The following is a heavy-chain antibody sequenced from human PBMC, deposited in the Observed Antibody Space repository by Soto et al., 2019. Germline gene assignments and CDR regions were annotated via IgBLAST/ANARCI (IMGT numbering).Heavy chain of an antibody. CDR3: ARRRAGFLEWLLDY. CDR2: ISSTAGTI. Sequence: EVVLLESGGGLVQPGGSLRLSCAASGFTFSFYPMSWVRQAPGKGLEWVAGISSTAGTIYYADPVKGRFTISRDNSKNILFLQMNGLRADDTAMYFCARRRAGFLEWLLDYWGQGTLVTVSS. D-gene: IGHD3-3*01. J-gene: IGHJ4*02. V-gene: IGHV3-23*01. CDR1: GFTFSFYP.